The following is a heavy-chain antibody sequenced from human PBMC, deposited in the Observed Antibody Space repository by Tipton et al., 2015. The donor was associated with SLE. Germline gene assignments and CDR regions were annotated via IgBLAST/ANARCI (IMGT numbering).Heavy chain of an antibody. V-gene: IGHV1-18*01. CDR2: ISAYNGNT. J-gene: IGHJ1*01. CDR3: ARFRPSRTKTITIFEH. D-gene: IGHD3-3*01. Sequence: QLAQSGAEVKKPGASVKVSCKASGYTFTSYGISWVRQAPGQGLEWMGWISAYNGNTNYAQKLQGRVTMTTDTSTSTAYMELRSLRSDDTAVYYCARFRPSRTKTITIFEHWGQGTLVTVSS. CDR1: GYTFTSYG.